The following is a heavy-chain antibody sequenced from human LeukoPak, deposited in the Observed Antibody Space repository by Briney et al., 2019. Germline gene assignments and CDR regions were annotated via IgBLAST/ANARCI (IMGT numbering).Heavy chain of an antibody. CDR2: ISAYNGNT. Sequence: ASVKVSCKASGYTFTSYGISWVRQAPGQGLEWMGWISAYNGNTNYAQKLQGRVTMTTDTSTGTAYMELRSLRSDNTAVYYCARDDYYDSPPLFDYWGQGTLVTVSS. CDR3: ARDDYYDSPPLFDY. D-gene: IGHD3-22*01. J-gene: IGHJ4*02. CDR1: GYTFTSYG. V-gene: IGHV1-18*01.